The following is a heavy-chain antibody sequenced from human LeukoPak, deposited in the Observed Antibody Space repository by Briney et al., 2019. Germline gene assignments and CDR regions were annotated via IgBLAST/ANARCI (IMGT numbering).Heavy chain of an antibody. CDR2: IDGSGGSI. Sequence: GGSLRISCAASGFNFGDHGMSWVRQVPGKGLEWVSAIDGSGGSIGYGDSVRGRFTTSRDNGQKSLYLQMNSLTVEDTAVYYCARDRSPGSDSSGYYPDAFVIWGQGTMVSVSS. CDR3: ARDRSPGSDSSGYYPDAFVI. D-gene: IGHD3-22*01. CDR1: GFNFGDHG. J-gene: IGHJ3*02. V-gene: IGHV3-20*04.